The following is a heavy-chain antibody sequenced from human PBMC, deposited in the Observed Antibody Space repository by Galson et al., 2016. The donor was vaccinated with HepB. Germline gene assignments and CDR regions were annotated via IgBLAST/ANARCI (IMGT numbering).Heavy chain of an antibody. D-gene: IGHD3-3*01. J-gene: IGHJ6*02. CDR3: ARLCYEFWSVSCAMDG. Sequence: SETLSLTCSVSGGSINTNNYYWVWIRQPPGKGLEWLGSIYHSGNTFYTRSPKSRVSISVDTSKTQFSLNVSYVTAADTAVSYCARLCYEFWSVSCAMDGWGQGTTVTAS. V-gene: IGHV4-39*01. CDR1: GGSINTNNYY. CDR2: IYHSGNT.